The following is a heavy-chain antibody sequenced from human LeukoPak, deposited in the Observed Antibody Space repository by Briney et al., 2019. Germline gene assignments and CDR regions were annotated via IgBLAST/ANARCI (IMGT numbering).Heavy chain of an antibody. J-gene: IGHJ4*02. CDR2: ISGSGGST. D-gene: IGHD4-23*01. CDR1: GFTFSSYA. Sequence: PGGSLRLSCAASGFTFSSYAMSWVRQAPGKGLAWVSAISGSGGSTYYADSVKGRFTISKDNSKATLYLQMNSLRPEDTAVYYCAKDLHGGYSSDYWGQGTLVTVFS. CDR3: AKDLHGGYSSDY. V-gene: IGHV3-23*01.